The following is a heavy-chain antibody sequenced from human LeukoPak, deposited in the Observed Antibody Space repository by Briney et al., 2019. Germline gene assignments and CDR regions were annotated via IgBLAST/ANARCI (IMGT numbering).Heavy chain of an antibody. CDR2: IIPIFGTA. V-gene: IGHV1-69*13. Sequence: SVKVSCKASGGTFSSYAISWVRQAPGQGLEWMGGIIPIFGTANYAQKFQGRGTITADESTSTAYMELSSLRSEDTAVYYAATGYCSSTSCYSHDAFDIWGQGTMVTVSS. J-gene: IGHJ3*02. CDR3: ATGYCSSTSCYSHDAFDI. CDR1: GGTFSSYA. D-gene: IGHD2-2*02.